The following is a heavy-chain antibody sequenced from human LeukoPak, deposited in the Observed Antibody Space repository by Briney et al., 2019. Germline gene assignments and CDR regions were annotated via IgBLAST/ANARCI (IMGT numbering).Heavy chain of an antibody. CDR2: INSDVRST. V-gene: IGHV3-74*01. Sequence: GGSLRLSCAASGFTFSSYWMHWVGHAPGRGLVWVSRINSDVRSTSYADSVKGRFTISRDNAKNTLYLQMNSLRAEDTAVYYCARLSSRWYGYYFDYWGQGTLVTVSS. D-gene: IGHD6-13*01. CDR3: ARLSSRWYGYYFDY. CDR1: GFTFSSYW. J-gene: IGHJ4*02.